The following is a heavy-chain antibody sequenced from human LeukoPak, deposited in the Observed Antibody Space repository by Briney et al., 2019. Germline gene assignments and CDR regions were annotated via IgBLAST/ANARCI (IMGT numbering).Heavy chain of an antibody. CDR1: GGSISSHY. J-gene: IGHJ4*02. V-gene: IGHV4-59*11. CDR2: IYYSGST. Sequence: SETLSLTCTVSGGSISSHYWSWIRQPPGKGLEWIGYIYYSGSTNYNPSLKSRVTISVDTSKNQFSLKLSSVTAADTAVYYCARGGHYYGSGSYDYWGQGTLVTVSS. D-gene: IGHD3-10*01. CDR3: ARGGHYYGSGSYDY.